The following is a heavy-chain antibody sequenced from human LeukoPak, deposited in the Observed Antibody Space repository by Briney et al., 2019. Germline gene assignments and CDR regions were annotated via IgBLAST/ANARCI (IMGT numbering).Heavy chain of an antibody. CDR1: GFTFSSYG. J-gene: IGHJ4*02. Sequence: TGGSLRLSCAASGFTFSSYGMHWVRQAPGKGLEWVAFIRYDGSNKYYADSVKGRFTTSRDNAKNSLYLQMNSLRAEDTAVYYCARDGAVLRYFDWLPPVGNFDYWGQGTLVTVSS. CDR3: ARDGAVLRYFDWLPPVGNFDY. CDR2: IRYDGSNK. V-gene: IGHV3-30*02. D-gene: IGHD3-9*01.